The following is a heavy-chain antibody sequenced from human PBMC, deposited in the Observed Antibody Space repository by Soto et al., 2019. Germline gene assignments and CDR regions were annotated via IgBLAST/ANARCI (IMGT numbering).Heavy chain of an antibody. D-gene: IGHD2-15*01. CDR3: AKDSVVVVAATDY. CDR1: GFTFSSYA. CDR2: ISGSGGST. V-gene: IGHV3-23*01. Sequence: EVQLLESGGGLVQPGGSMRLSCAASGFTFSSYAMSWVRQAPGKGLEWVSAISGSGGSTYYADSVKGRFTISRDNSKNTLYLQMNSLRAEDTAVYYCAKDSVVVVAATDYWGQGTLVTVSS. J-gene: IGHJ4*02.